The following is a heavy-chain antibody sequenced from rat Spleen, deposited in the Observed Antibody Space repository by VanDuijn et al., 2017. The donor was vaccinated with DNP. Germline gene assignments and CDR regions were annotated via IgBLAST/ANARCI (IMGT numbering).Heavy chain of an antibody. D-gene: IGHD1-4*01. Sequence: EVQLQESGPGLVKPSQSLSLTCSVTGYSITSSYRWNWIRKFPGNKLEWMGYINSGGTTNYNPSLKSRISITRDTSKNQLFLQVNSVTTEDTATYYCARWPGYNPPYAMDAWGQGTSVTVSS. J-gene: IGHJ4*01. V-gene: IGHV3-3*01. CDR1: GYSITSSYR. CDR3: ARWPGYNPPYAMDA. CDR2: INSGGTT.